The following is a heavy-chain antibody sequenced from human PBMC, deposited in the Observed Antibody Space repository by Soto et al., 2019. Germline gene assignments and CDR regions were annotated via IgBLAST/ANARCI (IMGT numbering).Heavy chain of an antibody. CDR1: GGTFSSYA. Sequence: SVKVSCKESGGTFSSYAISWVRQAPGQGLEWMGGIIPIFGTANYAQKFQGRVTITADESTSTAYMELSSLRSEDTAVYYCAVLRTECSGGSCYPYYYYGMDVWGQGTTVTVSS. V-gene: IGHV1-69*13. CDR3: AVLRTECSGGSCYPYYYYGMDV. CDR2: IIPIFGTA. J-gene: IGHJ6*02. D-gene: IGHD2-15*01.